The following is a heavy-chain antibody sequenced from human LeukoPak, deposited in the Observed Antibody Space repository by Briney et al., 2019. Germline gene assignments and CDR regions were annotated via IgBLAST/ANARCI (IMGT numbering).Heavy chain of an antibody. CDR1: GFTFSSYG. D-gene: IGHD6-6*01. CDR2: ISYYGSNK. J-gene: IGHJ6*02. Sequence: PGRSLRLSCAASGFTFSSYGMHWVRQAPGRGLEWVAVISYYGSNKYYADSVKGRFTISRDNSKNTLYLQMNSLRAEDTAVYYCAKNLIAARRPYYYYGMDVWGQGTTVTVSS. V-gene: IGHV3-30*18. CDR3: AKNLIAARRPYYYYGMDV.